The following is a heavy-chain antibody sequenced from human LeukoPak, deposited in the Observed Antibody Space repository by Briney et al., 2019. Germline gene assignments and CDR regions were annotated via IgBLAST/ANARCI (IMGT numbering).Heavy chain of an antibody. CDR2: IRYDGSNK. CDR3: ASNVDIVATDFDY. V-gene: IGHV3-30*02. Sequence: PGGSLRLSCAASGFTFSIYGMHWVRQAPGKGLEWVAFIRYDGSNKYYADSVKGRFTISRDNSKNTLYLQMNSLRAEATAVYYCASNVDIVATDFDYWGQGSLVTVSS. D-gene: IGHD5-12*01. J-gene: IGHJ4*02. CDR1: GFTFSIYG.